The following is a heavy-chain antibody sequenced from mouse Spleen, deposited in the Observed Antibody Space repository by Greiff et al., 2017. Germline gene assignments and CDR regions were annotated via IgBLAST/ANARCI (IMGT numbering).Heavy chain of an antibody. CDR3: SRGGNFRYAMDY. CDR2: IDPSDSYT. J-gene: IGHJ4*01. Sequence: QVQLQQPGAELVRPGTSVKLSCKASGYTFTSYWMPWVKQRPGQGLEWIGVIDPSDSYTNYNQKFKGKATLTVDTSSSTAYMQPSSLTSEDSAVLFYSRGGNFRYAMDYWGQGTSVTVSS. D-gene: IGHD2-1*01. V-gene: IGHV1-59*01. CDR1: GYTFTSYW.